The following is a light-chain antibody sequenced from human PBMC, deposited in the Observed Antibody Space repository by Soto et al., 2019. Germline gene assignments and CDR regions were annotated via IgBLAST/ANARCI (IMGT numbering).Light chain of an antibody. V-gene: IGLV1-40*01. J-gene: IGLJ2*01. CDR2: DNN. CDR1: SSNIGAGYD. CDR3: QSYDTSLSGPVV. Sequence: QSVLTQPPSLSGAQGQRVTISCTGSSSNIGAGYDVHWDQQLPGTAPKLLMFDNNKRPSGVPDRFSGSKSGTSASLAITGLQAEDEAEYYFQSYDTSLSGPVVFGGGTKLTVL.